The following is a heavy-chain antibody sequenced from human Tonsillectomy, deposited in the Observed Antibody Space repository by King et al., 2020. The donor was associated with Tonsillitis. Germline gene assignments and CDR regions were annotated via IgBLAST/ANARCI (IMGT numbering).Heavy chain of an antibody. CDR2: ISAGGDNT. Sequence: EVQLVESGGGLVQPGGSLRLSCAASGFTFSNYAMSWVRQAPGKGLEWVSAISAGGDNTYYADSVKGRFTISRDNSKNTLYLQINSLRAEDTALYYCATDRAAVIPNFFDYWGQGTLVTVSS. J-gene: IGHJ4*02. V-gene: IGHV3-23*04. CDR3: ATDRAAVIPNFFDY. D-gene: IGHD4-23*01. CDR1: GFTFSNYA.